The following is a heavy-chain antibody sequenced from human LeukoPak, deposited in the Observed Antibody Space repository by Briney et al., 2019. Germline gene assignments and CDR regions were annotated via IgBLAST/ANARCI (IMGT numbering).Heavy chain of an antibody. V-gene: IGHV3-23*01. CDR3: AKGPIAGTRCFDP. J-gene: IGHJ5*02. Sequence: GGSLRLSCAASGFTFSSYVMGWVRQAPGEGLEWVSSISGSGGSSYYADPSKGRFNISRDNSKNTLYLQMNSLRAEDTAVYYCAKGPIAGTRCFDPCAQGTVVTVSS. CDR2: ISGSGGSS. CDR1: GFTFSSYV. D-gene: IGHD6-13*01.